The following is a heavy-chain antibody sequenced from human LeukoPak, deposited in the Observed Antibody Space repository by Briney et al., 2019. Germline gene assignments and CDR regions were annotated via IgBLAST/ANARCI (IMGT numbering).Heavy chain of an antibody. D-gene: IGHD1-26*01. Sequence: ASVKVSCKAAVYTFTGYYMHGVRQAPGQGLEWMGWINPNSGGTNYAQKFQGRVTMTRDTSISTAYIELSRLRSDDTAVYYCARDRGSSPHSYYSYYMDVSGKGPTVTASS. J-gene: IGHJ6*03. CDR3: ARDRGSSPHSYYSYYMDV. V-gene: IGHV1-2*02. CDR2: INPNSGGT. CDR1: VYTFTGYY.